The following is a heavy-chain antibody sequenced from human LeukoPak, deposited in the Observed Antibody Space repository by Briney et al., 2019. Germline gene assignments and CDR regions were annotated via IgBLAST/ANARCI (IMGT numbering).Heavy chain of an antibody. D-gene: IGHD4-17*01. Sequence: PSQTLPLTCAVSGGSISSGGYSWSWIRQPPGKGLEWIGYIYHSGSTYYNPSLKSRVTISVDRSKNQFSLKLSSVTAADTAVYYCAMTTTVTTSYYYGMDVWGKGTTVTVSS. CDR1: GGSISSGGYS. CDR2: IYHSGST. CDR3: AMTTTVTTSYYYGMDV. V-gene: IGHV4-30-2*01. J-gene: IGHJ6*04.